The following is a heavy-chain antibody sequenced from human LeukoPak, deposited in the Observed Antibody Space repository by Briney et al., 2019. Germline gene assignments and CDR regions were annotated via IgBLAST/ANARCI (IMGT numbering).Heavy chain of an antibody. CDR1: GFTFSNSV. CDR2: FSGSDENT. J-gene: IGHJ4*02. CDR3: AKLKVFGSGSWDY. D-gene: IGHD3-10*01. V-gene: IGHV3-23*01. Sequence: GGSLRLSCAASGFTFSNSVVSWVRQAPGKGLEWVSSFSGSDENTHHADSVKGRFTISRDNSKNTLYLQMNSLRVEDTATYYCAKLKVFGSGSWDYWGQGSLVTVSS.